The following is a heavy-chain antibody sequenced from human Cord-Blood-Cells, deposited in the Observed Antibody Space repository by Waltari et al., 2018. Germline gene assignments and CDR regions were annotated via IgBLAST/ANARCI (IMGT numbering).Heavy chain of an antibody. V-gene: IGHV4-34*01. J-gene: IGHJ5*02. D-gene: IGHD6-6*01. CDR3: ARSFEWSIAARGRFDP. CDR2: INQSGST. CDR1: GGSFRGYC. Sequence: QLQLQQWGARQCKPSETLSPTAAFMGGSFRGYCWSWIRPHPGKGLEWIGEINQSGSTNYNPSLKSRVTISVDTSKNQFSLKLSSVTAADTAVYYCARSFEWSIAARGRFDPWGQGTLVTVSS.